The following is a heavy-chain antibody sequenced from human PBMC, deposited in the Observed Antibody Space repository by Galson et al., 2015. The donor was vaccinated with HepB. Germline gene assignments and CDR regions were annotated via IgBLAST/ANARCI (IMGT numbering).Heavy chain of an antibody. V-gene: IGHV3-21*01. CDR2: ISSSSSYI. CDR3: ARVVPGEYYYYYGMDV. CDR1: GFTFSSYS. Sequence: SLRLSCAASGFTFSSYSMNWVRQAPGKGLEWVSSISSSSSYIYYADSVKGRFTISRDNAKNSLYLQMNSLRAEDTAVYYCARVVPGEYYYYYGMDVWGQGTMVTVSS. J-gene: IGHJ6*02. D-gene: IGHD2-2*01.